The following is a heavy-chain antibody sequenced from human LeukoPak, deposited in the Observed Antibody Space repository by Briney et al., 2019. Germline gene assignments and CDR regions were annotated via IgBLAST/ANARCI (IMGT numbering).Heavy chain of an antibody. Sequence: SETLSLTCAVYGGSFSGYYWSWIRQPPGKGLEWIGSIYYSGSTYYNPSLKSRVTISVDTSKNQFSLKLSSVTAADTAVYYCARDIWGSFVYWGQGTLVTVSS. CDR2: IYYSGST. CDR3: ARDIWGSFVY. CDR1: GGSFSGYY. D-gene: IGHD3-16*01. V-gene: IGHV4-34*01. J-gene: IGHJ4*02.